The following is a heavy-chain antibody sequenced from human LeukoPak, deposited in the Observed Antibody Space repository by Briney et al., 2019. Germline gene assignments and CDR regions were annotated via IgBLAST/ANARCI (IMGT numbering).Heavy chain of an antibody. V-gene: IGHV3-15*01. J-gene: IGHJ4*02. D-gene: IGHD3-22*01. Sequence: PGGSLRLSCAASGFTFSNAWMSWVRQAPGKGLEWVGRIKSKTDGGTTDYAAPVKGRFTISRDDSKNTLYLQMNSLKTEDTTVYYCTTDQLDSRGYFDFDYWGQGTLVTVSS. CDR3: TTDQLDSRGYFDFDY. CDR2: IKSKTDGGTT. CDR1: GFTFSNAW.